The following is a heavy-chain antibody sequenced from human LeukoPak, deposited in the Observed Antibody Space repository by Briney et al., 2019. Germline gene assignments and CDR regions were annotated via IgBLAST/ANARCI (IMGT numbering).Heavy chain of an antibody. CDR3: AKDWYDFWSGYYPSHYYYYMDV. Sequence: GGSLRLSCVASGFTFSSYAMSWVRQAPGKGLEWVSAISGSGGSTYYADSVKGRFTISRDNSKNTLYLQMNSLRAEDTAVYYCAKDWYDFWSGYYPSHYYYYMDVWGKGTTVTVSS. J-gene: IGHJ6*03. V-gene: IGHV3-23*01. D-gene: IGHD3-3*01. CDR1: GFTFSSYA. CDR2: ISGSGGST.